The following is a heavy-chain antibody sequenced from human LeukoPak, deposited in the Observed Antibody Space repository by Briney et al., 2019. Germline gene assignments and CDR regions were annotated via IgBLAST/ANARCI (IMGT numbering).Heavy chain of an antibody. Sequence: PGGSLRLSCAASGFTFSSYSMNWVRQAPGKGLEWVSSISSSSSYIYYADSVKGRFTISRDNAKNSLYLQMNSLRAEDTAVYYCARDQGSSGWVTGDFDYWGQGTLVTVSS. V-gene: IGHV3-21*01. CDR2: ISSSSSYI. CDR1: GFTFSSYS. J-gene: IGHJ4*02. CDR3: ARDQGSSGWVTGDFDY. D-gene: IGHD6-19*01.